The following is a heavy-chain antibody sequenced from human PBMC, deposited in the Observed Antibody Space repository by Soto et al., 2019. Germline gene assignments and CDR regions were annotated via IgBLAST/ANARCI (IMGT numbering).Heavy chain of an antibody. D-gene: IGHD3-16*01. CDR2: IYYSGST. V-gene: IGHV4-59*01. Sequence: QVQLQESGPGLVKPSETLSLTCTVSGGSISSYYWSWIRQPPGKGLEWIGYIYYSGSTNYNPSLKSRDTISVDTSKNQFSLKLSSVTAADTAVYYCAREGAARGYYYYGMDVWGQGTTVTVSS. CDR1: GGSISSYY. CDR3: AREGAARGYYYYGMDV. J-gene: IGHJ6*02.